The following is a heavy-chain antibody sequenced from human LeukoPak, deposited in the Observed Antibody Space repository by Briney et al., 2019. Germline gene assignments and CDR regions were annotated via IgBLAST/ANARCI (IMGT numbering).Heavy chain of an antibody. V-gene: IGHV1-18*01. J-gene: IGHJ4*02. Sequence: ASVKASCKASGYTFSSYDISWVRQAPGQGLEWMGWISTYNGNTVYTQKLQGRVTMTTDTSTSTAYMDLKSLRSDDTAIYYCARHGVAATAPSHWGQGTPVTVSS. D-gene: IGHD6-13*01. CDR2: ISTYNGNT. CDR1: GYTFSSYD. CDR3: ARHGVAATAPSH.